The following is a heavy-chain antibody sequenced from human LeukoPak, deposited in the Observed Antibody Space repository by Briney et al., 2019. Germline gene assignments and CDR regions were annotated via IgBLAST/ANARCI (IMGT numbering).Heavy chain of an antibody. CDR1: GFTFSSYA. Sequence: GGSLRLSCAASGFTFSSYAMHWVRQAPGKGLEWVAVISYDGSNKYYADSVKGRSTISRDNSKNTLYLQMNSLRAEDTAVYYCAREAGGYCSSTSCYTYYYYGMDVWGQGTTVTVSS. J-gene: IGHJ6*02. D-gene: IGHD2-2*01. V-gene: IGHV3-30-3*01. CDR2: ISYDGSNK. CDR3: AREAGGYCSSTSCYTYYYYGMDV.